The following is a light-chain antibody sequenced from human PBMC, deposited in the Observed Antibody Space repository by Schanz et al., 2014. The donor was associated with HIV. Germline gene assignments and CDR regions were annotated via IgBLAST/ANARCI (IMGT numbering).Light chain of an antibody. CDR1: SSDVGADNS. CDR3: NSYSHSNTYV. CDR2: DVT. J-gene: IGLJ1*01. Sequence: QSALTQPPAASGSPGQSITISCTGTSSDVGADNSVSWYQQHPGRAPRLLVYDVTYRPSGVSNRFSGSKSGNTASLTISGLQPEDEADYYCNSYSHSNTYVFGSGTKVTVL. V-gene: IGLV2-14*03.